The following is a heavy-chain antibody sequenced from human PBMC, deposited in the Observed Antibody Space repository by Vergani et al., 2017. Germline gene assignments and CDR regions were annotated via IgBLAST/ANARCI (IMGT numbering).Heavy chain of an antibody. Sequence: QVQLQQSGPGLVKPSQTLSLTCAISGDSVSSNSAAWNWIRQSPSRGLEWLGRTYYRSKWYNDYAVSVKSRITINPDTSKNQCSLQLNSVPPEDTGVYYCAGATARRRTGIVVVPSHLDGWGKGTTVTVSS. CDR1: GDSVSSNSAA. V-gene: IGHV6-1*01. D-gene: IGHD2-2*01. CDR3: AGATARRRTGIVVVPSHLDG. CDR2: TYYRSKWYN. J-gene: IGHJ6*04.